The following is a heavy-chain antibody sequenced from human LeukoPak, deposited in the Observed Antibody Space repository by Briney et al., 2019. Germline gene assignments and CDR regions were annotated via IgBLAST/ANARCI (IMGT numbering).Heavy chain of an antibody. V-gene: IGHV3-72*01. CDR3: TTYSSGWF. CDR2: SRNKLNNHRT. CDR1: GFSFSDHY. Sequence: GGSLRLSCAASGFSFSDHYMDWVRQAPGKGLEWVGRSRNKLNNHRTEYAASVRGRFTISRDDSKNSLYLQMNSLKTEDTAVYYCTTYSSGWFWGQGTLVTVSS. D-gene: IGHD6-19*01. J-gene: IGHJ4*02.